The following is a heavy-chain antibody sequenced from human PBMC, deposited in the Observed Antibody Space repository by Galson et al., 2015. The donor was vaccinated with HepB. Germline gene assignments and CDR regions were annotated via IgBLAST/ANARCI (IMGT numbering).Heavy chain of an antibody. J-gene: IGHJ3*02. Sequence: SVKVSCKASGYTFTRYYIHWVRQAPGQGLEWMGIINPSGGSTDYAQQFQGRVTVTSDTSTNTVYMELTSLRSEDTAVYYCARLWGRDGYKDVFDIWGQGTMVTVSS. D-gene: IGHD5-24*01. V-gene: IGHV1-46*01. CDR1: GYTFTRYY. CDR2: INPSGGST. CDR3: ARLWGRDGYKDVFDI.